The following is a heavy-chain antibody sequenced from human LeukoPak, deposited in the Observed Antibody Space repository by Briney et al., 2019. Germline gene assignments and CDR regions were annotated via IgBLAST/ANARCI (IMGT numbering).Heavy chain of an antibody. CDR3: ARGSSSWYGDDY. CDR2: IYYSGST. CDR1: GGSFSGYY. J-gene: IGHJ4*02. Sequence: PSETLSLTCAVYGGSFSGYYWSWIRQPPGKGLEWIGYIYYSGSTNYNPSLKSRVTISVDTSKNQFSLKLSSVTAADTAVYYCARGSSSWYGDDYWGQGTLVTVSS. V-gene: IGHV4-59*01. D-gene: IGHD6-13*01.